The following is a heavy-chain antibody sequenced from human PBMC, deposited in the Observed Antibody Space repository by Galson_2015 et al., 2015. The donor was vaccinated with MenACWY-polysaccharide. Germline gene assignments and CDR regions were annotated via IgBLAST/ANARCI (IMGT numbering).Heavy chain of an antibody. J-gene: IGHJ2*01. Sequence: SLRLSCAASGFTFSSYWMHWVRQAPGKGLVWVSRINSDGSSTSYADSVKGRFTISRDNAKNTLFLQMNRLRAEDTAVYYCIKMGDDYRTYWYLHLWSRGTLVTVSS. CDR2: INSDGSST. V-gene: IGHV3-74*01. CDR3: IKMGDDYRTYWYLHL. CDR1: GFTFSSYW. D-gene: IGHD3-16*01.